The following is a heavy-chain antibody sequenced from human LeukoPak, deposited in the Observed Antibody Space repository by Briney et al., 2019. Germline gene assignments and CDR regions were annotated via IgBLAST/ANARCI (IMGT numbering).Heavy chain of an antibody. CDR3: ARDNSVGDNAWWFDP. D-gene: IGHD1-26*01. CDR2: INPTGGST. CDR1: GYTFTSYG. Sequence: ASVKVSCKASGYTFTSYGISWVRQAPGQGLEWMGLINPTGGSTGYAQKFQGRVTMTRDISTSTDYMELSSLRSEDTAIYYCARDNSVGDNAWWFDPWGQGTLVTVSS. V-gene: IGHV1-46*01. J-gene: IGHJ5*02.